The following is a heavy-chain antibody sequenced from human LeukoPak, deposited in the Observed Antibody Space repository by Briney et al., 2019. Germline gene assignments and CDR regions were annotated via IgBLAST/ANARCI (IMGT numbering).Heavy chain of an antibody. Sequence: GGSLRLSCAASGFTFSSYGMHWVRQAPGKGLEWVAFIRYDGSNKYYADSVKGRFTISRDNSKNTLYLQMNSLRAEDTAVYYCAKDAIHYYDSSGYQGYYFDYWGQGTLVTVSS. CDR3: AKDAIHYYDSSGYQGYYFDY. D-gene: IGHD3-22*01. CDR1: GFTFSSYG. V-gene: IGHV3-30*02. J-gene: IGHJ4*02. CDR2: IRYDGSNK.